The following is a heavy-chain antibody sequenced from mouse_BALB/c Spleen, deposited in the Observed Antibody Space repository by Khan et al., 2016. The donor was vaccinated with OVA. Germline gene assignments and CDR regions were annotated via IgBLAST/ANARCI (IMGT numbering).Heavy chain of an antibody. Sequence: QMQLEESGTELARPGASVNLSCKASGYTFTDFYINWVKQRSGQGLEWIGEISPGSGDTYYNEKFKGKATLTADKSSSTAYMQLSSLTSEASAVYSCARRNYFGYTFAYWGQGTLVTVSA. V-gene: IGHV1-77*01. D-gene: IGHD1-2*01. CDR3: ARRNYFGYTFAY. J-gene: IGHJ3*01. CDR1: GYTFTDFY. CDR2: ISPGSGDT.